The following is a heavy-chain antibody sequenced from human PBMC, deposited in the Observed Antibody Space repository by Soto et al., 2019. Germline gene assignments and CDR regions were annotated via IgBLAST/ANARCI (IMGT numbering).Heavy chain of an antibody. CDR2: MNPNSGNT. D-gene: IGHD3-16*01. CDR3: ARRTYVDYYYGMDV. J-gene: IGHJ6*02. CDR1: GYTFTSYD. V-gene: IGHV1-8*01. Sequence: QVQLVQSGAEVKKPGASVKVSCKASGYTFTSYDINWVRQATGQGLEWMGWMNPNSGNTGYAQKFQGRVTMTRNTSISTSYMELSSLRSEDTAVYYCARRTYVDYYYGMDVWGQGTTVTVSS.